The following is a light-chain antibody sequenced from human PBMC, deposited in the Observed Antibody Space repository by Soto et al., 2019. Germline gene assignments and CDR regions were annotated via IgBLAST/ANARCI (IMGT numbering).Light chain of an antibody. CDR2: EVV. CDR3: KSYAGSNTYV. CDR1: KNDIGVYDF. Sequence: QSMLTQPPSASGSPGQSVTISCTGTKNDIGVYDFVSWYQHHPGKAPRLIIYEVVQRPSGVPDRFSGSKSGNTASLTVSGLQAADEADYFCKSYAGSNTYVFGSGTKLTVL. V-gene: IGLV2-8*01. J-gene: IGLJ1*01.